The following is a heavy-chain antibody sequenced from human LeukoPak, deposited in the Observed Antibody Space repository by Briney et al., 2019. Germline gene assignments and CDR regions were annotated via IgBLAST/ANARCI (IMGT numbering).Heavy chain of an antibody. J-gene: IGHJ6*02. CDR1: GLTVSSNY. Sequence: GGSLRLSCAASGLTVSSNYMSWVRQAPGKGLEWVSVIYSGGSTYYADSVKGRFTISRDNSKNTLYLQMNSLRAEDTAVYYCARSGDYGGNSYYYYGMDVWGQGTTVTVSS. V-gene: IGHV3-66*01. CDR2: IYSGGST. D-gene: IGHD4-23*01. CDR3: ARSGDYGGNSYYYYGMDV.